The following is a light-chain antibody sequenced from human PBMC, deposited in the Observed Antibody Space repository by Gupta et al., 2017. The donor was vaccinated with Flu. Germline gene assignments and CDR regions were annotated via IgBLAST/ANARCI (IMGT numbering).Light chain of an antibody. CDR3: QQTSTTPFT. J-gene: IGKJ3*01. Sequence: GHRVTITCRASQSISSRLNWYQQKPGKAPKLLIYDASSLQSGVPSRFYGGGSGTDFTLTIGSLQPEDFAAYFCQQTSTTPFTFGPGTKVDIK. CDR2: DAS. V-gene: IGKV1-39*01. CDR1: QSISSR.